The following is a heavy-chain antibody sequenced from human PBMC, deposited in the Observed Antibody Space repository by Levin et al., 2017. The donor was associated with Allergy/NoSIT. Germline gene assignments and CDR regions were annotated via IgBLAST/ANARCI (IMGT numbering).Heavy chain of an antibody. D-gene: IGHD1-26*01. CDR2: ITSTGTTI. Sequence: GGSLRLSCAASGFTFSTYEMNWVRQTPGKGLEWLSYITSTGTTIWYTNSVKGRFTISRDNAKNSLYLQMNSLGAADTALYYCGREGRRLDGRGAQFEYWGQGTLVTVSS. V-gene: IGHV3-48*03. CDR1: GFTFSTYE. J-gene: IGHJ4*02. CDR3: GREGRRLDGRGAQFEY.